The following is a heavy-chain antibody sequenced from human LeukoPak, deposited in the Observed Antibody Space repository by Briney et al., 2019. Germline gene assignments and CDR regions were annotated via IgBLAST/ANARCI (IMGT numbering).Heavy chain of an antibody. CDR2: INPNNGGT. CDR1: GYTFTGYY. Sequence: ASVKVSCTASGYTFTGYYMHWVRQAPGQGLEWMGWINPNNGGTNYAQKFQGRVTMTRDTSISTAYMELSRLRSDDTAVYYCARVVAARRDAFDIWGQGTMVTVSS. J-gene: IGHJ3*02. D-gene: IGHD6-6*01. CDR3: ARVVAARRDAFDI. V-gene: IGHV1-2*02.